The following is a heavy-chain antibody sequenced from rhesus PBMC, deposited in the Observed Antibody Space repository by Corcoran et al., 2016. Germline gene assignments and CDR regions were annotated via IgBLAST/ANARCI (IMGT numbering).Heavy chain of an antibody. D-gene: IGHD6-31*01. CDR2: IRKKAKSGTA. CDR3: ARGRIAAALFDY. J-gene: IGHJ4*01. Sequence: EVQLVESGGGLVQPGGSLRLSCAASGFTFSDYYMSWVRQAPGTGPEWVGFIRKKAKSGTAEYAASVKGRFTIARDDSKSIASLQMNSLKTEDTAVYYCARGRIAAALFDYWGQGVLVTVSS. V-gene: IGHV3S22*01. CDR1: GFTFSDYY.